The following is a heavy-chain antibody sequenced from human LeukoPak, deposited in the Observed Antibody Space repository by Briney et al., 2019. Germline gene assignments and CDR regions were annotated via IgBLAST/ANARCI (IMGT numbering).Heavy chain of an antibody. Sequence: GGSLRLSCAASGFIVSRNYMSWVRQAPGKGLEWVSVIYSGGSTYYADSVKGRFTISRDNSKNTLYLQMNSLRPEDSAVYYCARERRYCSSTSCYRSVFDYWGQGTLVTVSS. CDR2: IYSGGST. CDR1: GFIVSRNY. CDR3: ARERRYCSSTSCYRSVFDY. D-gene: IGHD2-2*02. J-gene: IGHJ4*02. V-gene: IGHV3-66*02.